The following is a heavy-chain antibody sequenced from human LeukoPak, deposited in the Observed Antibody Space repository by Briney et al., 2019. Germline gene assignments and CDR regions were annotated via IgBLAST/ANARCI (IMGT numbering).Heavy chain of an antibody. Sequence: GGSLRLSCAASGFTFSSYAMTWVRQAPGKGLEWVSSVSGSGRNTFYPDSVEGRFIISRDNSKNTVYLQMNNLRADDKAGHYLVKSRRVGANQRGLFDYWGQGTLVTVSP. J-gene: IGHJ4*02. V-gene: IGHV3-23*01. CDR2: VSGSGRNT. D-gene: IGHD1-26*01. CDR1: GFTFSSYA. CDR3: VKSRRVGANQRGLFDY.